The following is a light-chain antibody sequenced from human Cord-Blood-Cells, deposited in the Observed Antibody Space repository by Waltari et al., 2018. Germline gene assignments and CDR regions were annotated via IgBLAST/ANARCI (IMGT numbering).Light chain of an antibody. J-gene: IGLJ2*01. CDR2: QDS. V-gene: IGLV3-1*01. CDR1: KLGATY. Sequence: SYELTQPPSLSVSPAQTASITCAGDKLGATYACWYQQKPGQSLVLVIDQDSKRPSGIPGRFSGSNSGNTATLTISGTQAMDEADYYCQAWDSSTVVFGGGTKLTVL. CDR3: QAWDSSTVV.